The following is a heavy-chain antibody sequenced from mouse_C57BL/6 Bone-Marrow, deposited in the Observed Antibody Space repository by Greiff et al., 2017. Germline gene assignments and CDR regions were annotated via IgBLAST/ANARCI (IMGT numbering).Heavy chain of an antibody. CDR3: ARRDYPFFDY. J-gene: IGHJ2*01. V-gene: IGHV5-17*01. D-gene: IGHD2-4*01. CDR2: ISSGSSTI. Sequence: EVKLMESGGGLVKPGGSLKLSCAASGFTFSDYGMHWVRQAPEKGLEWVAYISSGSSTIYYADTVKGRVTISRDNAKNTLFLQMTSLRSEDTAMYYCARRDYPFFDYWGQGTTLTVSS. CDR1: GFTFSDYG.